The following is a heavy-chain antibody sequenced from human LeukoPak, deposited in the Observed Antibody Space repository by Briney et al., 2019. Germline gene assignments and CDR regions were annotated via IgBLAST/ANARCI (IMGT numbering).Heavy chain of an antibody. D-gene: IGHD2-15*01. CDR1: GFTFSSYA. Sequence: GGSLRLSCAASGFTFSSYAMSWVRQAPGKGLERVSAISGSGGSTYYADSVKGRFTISRDNSKNTLYLQMNSLRAEDTAVYYCAEDYESGDIVVVVAGFDYFDYWGQGTLVTVSS. CDR2: ISGSGGST. CDR3: AEDYESGDIVVVVAGFDYFDY. V-gene: IGHV3-23*01. J-gene: IGHJ4*02.